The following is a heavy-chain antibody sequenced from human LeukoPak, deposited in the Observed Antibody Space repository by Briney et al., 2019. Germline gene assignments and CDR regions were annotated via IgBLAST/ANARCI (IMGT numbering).Heavy chain of an antibody. CDR3: ARADRITMARGVIPGAFDI. J-gene: IGHJ3*02. CDR1: GGSISSYY. V-gene: IGHV4-59*01. Sequence: EPSETLSLTCTVSGGSISSYYWSWIRQPPGKGLEWIGYIYYSGSTNYNPSLKNRVTISVDTTKNQFSLKLSSVTAADTAVYYCARADRITMARGVIPGAFDIWGQGTMVTVSS. CDR2: IYYSGST. D-gene: IGHD3-10*01.